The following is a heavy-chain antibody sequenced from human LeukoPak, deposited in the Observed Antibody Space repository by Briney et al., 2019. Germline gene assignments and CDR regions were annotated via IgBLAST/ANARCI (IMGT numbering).Heavy chain of an antibody. CDR3: ARDQHSSSWSKGWFDP. V-gene: IGHV1-8*01. CDR2: MNPNSGNT. J-gene: IGHJ5*02. D-gene: IGHD6-13*01. Sequence: ASVKVSCKASGYTFTSYDINWVRQATGQGLEWMGWMNPNSGNTGYAQKFQGRVTMTRNTSISTAYMELSSLRSEDTAVYYCARDQHSSSWSKGWFDPWGQGTLVTVSS. CDR1: GYTFTSYD.